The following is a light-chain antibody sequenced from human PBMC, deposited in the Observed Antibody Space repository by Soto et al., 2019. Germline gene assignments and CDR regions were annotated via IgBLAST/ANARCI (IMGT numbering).Light chain of an antibody. V-gene: IGLV2-14*01. J-gene: IGLJ2*01. CDR1: SSDIGSYNY. Sequence: QSALTQPASVSGSPGQSTTISCSGTSSDIGSYNYVSWYQQHPGKAPKLMIYDVTNRPSGVSDRFSGSKSGNTASLTISGLQADDEADYYCSSYTTTSTLVVFGGGTQLTVL. CDR3: SSYTTTSTLVV. CDR2: DVT.